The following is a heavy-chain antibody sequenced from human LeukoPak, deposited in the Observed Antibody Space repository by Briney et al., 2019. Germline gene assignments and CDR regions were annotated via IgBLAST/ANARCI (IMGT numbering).Heavy chain of an antibody. CDR1: GGSISSYY. V-gene: IGHV4-59*08. Sequence: SETLSLTCTVSGGSISSYYWSWIRQPPGKGLEWIGYIYYSGSTNYNPSLKSRVTISVDTSKNQFSLKLSSVTAADTAVYYCARHTIGYSGSSSFDYWGQGTLVTVSS. CDR2: IYYSGST. D-gene: IGHD1-26*01. J-gene: IGHJ4*02. CDR3: ARHTIGYSGSSSFDY.